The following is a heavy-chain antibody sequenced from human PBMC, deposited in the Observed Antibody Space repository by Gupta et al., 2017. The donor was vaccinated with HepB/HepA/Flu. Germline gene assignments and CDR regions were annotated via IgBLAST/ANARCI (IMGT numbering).Heavy chain of an antibody. J-gene: IGHJ4*02. CDR1: GFTFSRYG. CDR2: IWYDGSNK. V-gene: IGHV3-33*01. Sequence: QVQLVASGGGVVQPGRSLRLSCAASGFTFSRYGMHWVRQAPGKGLEWVAVIWYDGSNKYYADSVKGRFTISRDNSKNTLYLQMNSLRAEDTAVYYCARDSSGPTPVYWGQGTLVTVSS. D-gene: IGHD6-19*01. CDR3: ARDSSGPTPVY.